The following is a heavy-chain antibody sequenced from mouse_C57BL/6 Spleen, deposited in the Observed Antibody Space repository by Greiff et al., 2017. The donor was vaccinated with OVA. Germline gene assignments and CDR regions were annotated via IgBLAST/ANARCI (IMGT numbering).Heavy chain of an antibody. J-gene: IGHJ2*01. Sequence: QVQLQQPGAELVKPGASVKLSCKASGYTFTSYWMHWVKQRPGQGLEWIGMIHPNSGSTNYNEKFKSKATLTVDKSSSTAYMQLSSLTSEDSAVYYCAIPYGYDEGDYFDYWGQGTTLTVSS. CDR2: IHPNSGST. CDR3: AIPYGYDEGDYFDY. D-gene: IGHD2-2*01. CDR1: GYTFTSYW. V-gene: IGHV1-64*01.